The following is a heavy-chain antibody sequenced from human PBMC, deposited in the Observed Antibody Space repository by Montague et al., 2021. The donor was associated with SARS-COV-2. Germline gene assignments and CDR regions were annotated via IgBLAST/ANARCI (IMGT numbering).Heavy chain of an antibody. CDR1: GVSFSDYY. V-gene: IGHV4-34*01. CDR3: ARGRLHFNMVIVFMAGREYDFDS. J-gene: IGHJ4*02. CDR2: INHRGST. Sequence: SETLSLTCAVYGVSFSDYYRTWIRQPPGKGLEWIGEINHRGSTNYNPSLRSRVTLSADTSRNQFSLKLSSVTAADTAVYFCARGRLHFNMVIVFMAGREYDFDSWGRGTLVTVSS. D-gene: IGHD3-10*01.